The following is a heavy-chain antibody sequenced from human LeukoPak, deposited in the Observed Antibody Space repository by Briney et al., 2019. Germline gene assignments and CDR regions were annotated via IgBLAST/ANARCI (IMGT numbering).Heavy chain of an antibody. CDR1: GYTFTSYG. V-gene: IGHV1-18*01. J-gene: IGHJ6*03. Sequence: ASVKVSCKASGYTFTSYGISWVRQAPGQGLEWMGWTSAYNGNTNYAQKLQGRVTMTTDTSTSTAYMELRSLRSDDTAVYYCARYTTFFYYYYMDVWGKGTTVTVSS. CDR2: TSAYNGNT. D-gene: IGHD2/OR15-2a*01. CDR3: ARYTTFFYYYYMDV.